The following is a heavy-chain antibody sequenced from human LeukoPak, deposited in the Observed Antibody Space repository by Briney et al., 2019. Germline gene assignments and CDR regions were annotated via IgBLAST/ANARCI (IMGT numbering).Heavy chain of an antibody. V-gene: IGHV4-39*01. CDR3: ARLYPYGALDY. CDR2: IYYSGST. J-gene: IGHJ4*02. Sequence: SETLSLTCTVSGGSISSSSYYWGWIRQPPGKGLEWIGSIYYSGSTYYNPSLKSRVTISVDTSKNQFSLKLSSVTAADTAVYYCARLYPYGALDYWGQGTLATVSS. D-gene: IGHD4/OR15-4a*01. CDR1: GGSISSSSYY.